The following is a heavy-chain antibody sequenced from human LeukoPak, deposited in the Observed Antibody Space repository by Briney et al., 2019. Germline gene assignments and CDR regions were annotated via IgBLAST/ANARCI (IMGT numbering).Heavy chain of an antibody. J-gene: IGHJ5*02. V-gene: IGHV3-30*18. CDR1: GFTFSSYA. Sequence: GGSLRLSCAASGFTFSSYAMSWVRQAPGKGLEWVAVISYDGSNKYYADSVKGRFTISRDNSKNTLYLQMNSLRAEDTAVYYCAKDVSYSSGWYRTNWFDPWGQGTLVTVSS. D-gene: IGHD6-19*01. CDR2: ISYDGSNK. CDR3: AKDVSYSSGWYRTNWFDP.